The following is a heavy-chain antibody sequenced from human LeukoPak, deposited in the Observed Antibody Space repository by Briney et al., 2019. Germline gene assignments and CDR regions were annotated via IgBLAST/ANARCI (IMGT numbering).Heavy chain of an antibody. V-gene: IGHV1-69*13. D-gene: IGHD2-2*01. Sequence: GASVKVSCKASGGTFSSYAISWVRQAPGQGLEWVGGIIPIFGTANYAQKFQGRVTITADESTSTAYMELSSLRSEDTAVYYCASQSLDIVVVPAAMARDYYYYYGMDVWGQGTTVTVSS. CDR3: ASQSLDIVVVPAAMARDYYYYYGMDV. CDR1: GGTFSSYA. CDR2: IIPIFGTA. J-gene: IGHJ6*02.